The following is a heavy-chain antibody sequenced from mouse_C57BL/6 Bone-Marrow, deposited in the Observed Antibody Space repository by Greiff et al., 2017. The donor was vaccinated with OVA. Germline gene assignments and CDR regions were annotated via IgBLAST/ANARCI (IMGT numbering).Heavy chain of an antibody. Sequence: EVKLMESGGGLVKPGGSLKLSCAASGFTFSSYAMSWVRQTPEKRLEWVATISDGGSYTYYPDNVKGRFTISRDNAKNNLYLQMSHLKSEDTAMYYCARQITTSYYAMDYWGQGTSVTVSS. CDR1: GFTFSSYA. CDR3: ARQITTSYYAMDY. V-gene: IGHV5-4*03. J-gene: IGHJ4*01. CDR2: ISDGGSYT. D-gene: IGHD2-4*01.